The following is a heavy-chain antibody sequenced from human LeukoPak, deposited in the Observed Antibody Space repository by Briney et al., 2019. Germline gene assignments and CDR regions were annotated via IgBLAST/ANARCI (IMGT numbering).Heavy chain of an antibody. CDR2: ISASGRT. Sequence: SETLSLTCTVSGDSISSYYWSWIRQPAGKALEWIGHISASGRTNYTPSLKSRVTMSLDTSKNQFSLKLSSLTAADTAVYYCAREVGEGPPYFDYWGQGTLVTVSS. D-gene: IGHD1-26*01. CDR3: AREVGEGPPYFDY. CDR1: GDSISSYY. J-gene: IGHJ4*02. V-gene: IGHV4-4*07.